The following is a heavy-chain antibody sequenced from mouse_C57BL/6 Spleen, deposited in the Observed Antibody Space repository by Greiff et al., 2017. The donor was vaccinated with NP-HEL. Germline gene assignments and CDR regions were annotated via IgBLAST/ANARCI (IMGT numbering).Heavy chain of an antibody. CDR1: GYTFSEYT. CDR3: ARHEVNTVIAPYAMDY. D-gene: IGHD1-1*01. Sequence: QVQLQQSGAELVKPGASVKLSCKASGYTFSEYTIHWVKQRSGQGLEWIGWFYPGSGSIKYNEKFKDKATLPADKSSSTVYMELSRLTSEDSAVYFCARHEVNTVIAPYAMDYWGQGTSVTVSS. J-gene: IGHJ4*01. CDR2: FYPGSGSI. V-gene: IGHV1-62-2*01.